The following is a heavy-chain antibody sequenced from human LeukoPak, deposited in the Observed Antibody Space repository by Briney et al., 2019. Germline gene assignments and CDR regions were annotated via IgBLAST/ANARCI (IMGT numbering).Heavy chain of an antibody. D-gene: IGHD2-2*02. Sequence: PSETLSLTCTVSGGSISSGDYFWGWVRQPPEKGLEWIVSIHSSGSTYYNPSLESRGTISRDTSKNQFSLKLSSVTAADTAVYYCARVPRLPATAIPSFDYWGQGTLVTVSS. J-gene: IGHJ4*02. V-gene: IGHV4-39*07. CDR3: ARVPRLPATAIPSFDY. CDR2: IHSSGST. CDR1: GGSISSGDYF.